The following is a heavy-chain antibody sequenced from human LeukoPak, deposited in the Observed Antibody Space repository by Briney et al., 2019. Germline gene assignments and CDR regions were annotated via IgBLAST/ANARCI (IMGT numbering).Heavy chain of an antibody. CDR3: ARGRRYYYDSSGYYTDY. D-gene: IGHD3-22*01. CDR1: GYTFTSYD. CDR2: MNPNSGNT. Sequence: ASVKVSCKASGYTFTSYDINWVRQATGHGLEWMGWMNPNSGNTGYAQKFQGRVTITRNTSISTAYMELSSLRSENTAVYYCARGRRYYYDSSGYYTDYWGQGTLVTVSS. J-gene: IGHJ4*02. V-gene: IGHV1-8*03.